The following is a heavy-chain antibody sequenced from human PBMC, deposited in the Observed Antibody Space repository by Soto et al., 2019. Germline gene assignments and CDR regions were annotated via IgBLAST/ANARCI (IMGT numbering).Heavy chain of an antibody. V-gene: IGHV4-31*03. D-gene: IGHD1-1*01. CDR1: GGSIRSGGYH. CDR2: IYHTGSA. Sequence: SETLSLTCSVSGGSIRSGGYHWSWVRQRPGEGLEWIGNIYHTGSAYYTPSLKSRVSFSVDTSKNQVSLKVNSVTAADTAVYYCSRLQVNGGAFDAWGQGTMVTVS. J-gene: IGHJ3*01. CDR3: SRLQVNGGAFDA.